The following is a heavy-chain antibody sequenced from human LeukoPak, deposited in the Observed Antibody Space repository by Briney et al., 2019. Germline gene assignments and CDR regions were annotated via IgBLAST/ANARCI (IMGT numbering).Heavy chain of an antibody. D-gene: IGHD3-22*01. CDR2: IKQDGSDK. CDR3: ARDRRYFYDSSGYYSYFDY. Sequence: GGSLRLSCAASGFTFNNYYMSWVRQAPGKGLEWVANIKQDGSDKYYVDSVKGRFTISRDNAKNSLYLQMNSLRAEDTAVYYCARDRRYFYDSSGYYSYFDYWGQGTLVTVSS. CDR1: GFTFNNYY. J-gene: IGHJ4*02. V-gene: IGHV3-7*01.